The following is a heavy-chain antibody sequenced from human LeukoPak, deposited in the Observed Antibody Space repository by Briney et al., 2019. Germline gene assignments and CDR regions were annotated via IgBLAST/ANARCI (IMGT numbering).Heavy chain of an antibody. CDR3: ARDESSYYFGY. V-gene: IGHV1-69*13. Sequence: SVTVSCKASGCTFSSYAISWVRQAPGQGLEWMGGIIPIFGTANYAQKFQGRVTITADESTSTAYMELSSLRSEDTAVYYCARDESSYYFGYWGQGTLVTVSS. CDR1: GCTFSSYA. CDR2: IIPIFGTA. D-gene: IGHD1-26*01. J-gene: IGHJ4*02.